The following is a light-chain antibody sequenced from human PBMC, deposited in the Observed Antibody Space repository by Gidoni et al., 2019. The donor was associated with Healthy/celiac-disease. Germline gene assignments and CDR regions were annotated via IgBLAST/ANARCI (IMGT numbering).Light chain of an antibody. CDR1: QSVSSY. CDR2: DAS. CDR3: QQRSNWPTSWT. J-gene: IGKJ1*01. V-gene: IGKV3-11*01. Sequence: IVLTQSPATLSLSPGERATLSCRASQSVSSYLALYQQKTGQAPRLLIYDASNRATGSPARLSGSGSGTDLTLTISSLEPEDFEVYYCQQRSNWPTSWTFGQGTKVEIK.